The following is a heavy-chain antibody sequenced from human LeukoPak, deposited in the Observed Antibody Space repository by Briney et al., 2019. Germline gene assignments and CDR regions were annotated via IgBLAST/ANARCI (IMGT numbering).Heavy chain of an antibody. CDR2: ISSSSSYI. Sequence: GGSLRLSCAASGFTFSSYWMHWVRQAPGKGLEWVSSISSSSSYIYYADSVKGRFTISRDNAKNSLYLQMNSLRAEDTAVYYCARGGIFGVVPNTPLDYWGQGTLVTVSS. CDR3: ARGGIFGVVPNTPLDY. J-gene: IGHJ4*02. V-gene: IGHV3-21*01. D-gene: IGHD3-3*01. CDR1: GFTFSSYW.